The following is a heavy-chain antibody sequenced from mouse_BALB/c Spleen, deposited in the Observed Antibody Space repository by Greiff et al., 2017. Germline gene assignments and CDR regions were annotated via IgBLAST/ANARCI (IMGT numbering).Heavy chain of an antibody. CDR2: IDPENGNT. Sequence: VQLKQSGAELVRPGALVKLSCKASGFNIKDYYMHWVKQRPEQGLEWIGWIDPENGNTIYDPKFQGKASITADTSSNTAYLQLSSLTSEDTAVYYCARSIYYGNYDAMDYWGQGTSVTVSS. CDR3: ARSIYYGNYDAMDY. J-gene: IGHJ4*01. D-gene: IGHD2-1*01. V-gene: IGHV14-1*02. CDR1: GFNIKDYY.